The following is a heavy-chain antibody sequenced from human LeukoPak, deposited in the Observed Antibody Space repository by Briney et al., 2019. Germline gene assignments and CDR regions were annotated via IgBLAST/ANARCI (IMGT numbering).Heavy chain of an antibody. CDR3: ARGGYSAYDYGC. Sequence: ASVKVSCKTSGYTFTGYYMHWVRQAPGQGLEWMGWINSNSGGTNYAQKFRGRVTMTRDTSTSTAFMEVSSLRSDDTAVYYCARGGYSAYDYGCWGQGTPVTVSS. V-gene: IGHV1-2*02. CDR1: GYTFTGYY. D-gene: IGHD5-12*01. CDR2: INSNSGGT. J-gene: IGHJ4*02.